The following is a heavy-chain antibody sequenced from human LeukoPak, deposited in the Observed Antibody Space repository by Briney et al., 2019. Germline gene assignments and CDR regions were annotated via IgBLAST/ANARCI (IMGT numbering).Heavy chain of an antibody. Sequence: GESLEISCKGSGYSFTSYWISWVRQMPGKGLEWMGRIDPSDSYTNYSPSFQGHVTISADKSISTAYLQWSSLKASDTAMYYCARLGYSSSWYGVAEFDYWGQGTLVTVSP. CDR1: GYSFTSYW. CDR2: IDPSDSYT. CDR3: ARLGYSSSWYGVAEFDY. D-gene: IGHD6-13*01. J-gene: IGHJ4*02. V-gene: IGHV5-10-1*01.